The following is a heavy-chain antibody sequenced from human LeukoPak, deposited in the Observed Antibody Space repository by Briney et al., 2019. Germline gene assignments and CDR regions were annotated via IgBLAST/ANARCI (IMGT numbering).Heavy chain of an antibody. D-gene: IGHD6-6*01. CDR1: GFTFSSYS. J-gene: IGHJ5*02. V-gene: IGHV3-21*01. CDR3: ARSPGSSSAYYWFDP. CDR2: ISSSSSYI. Sequence: GGSLRLSCAASGFTFSSYSMNWVRQAPGKGLEWVSSISSSSSYIYYADSVKGRFTISRDNAKNPLYLQMNSLRAEDTAVYYCARSPGSSSAYYWFDPWGQGTLVTVSS.